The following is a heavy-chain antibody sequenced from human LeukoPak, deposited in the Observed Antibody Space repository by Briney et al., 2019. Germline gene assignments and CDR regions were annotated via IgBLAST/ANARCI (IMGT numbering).Heavy chain of an antibody. CDR1: GFTFSRYW. D-gene: IGHD3-22*01. CDR3: ARKLCYYDTSPAGWLDP. CDR2: IKQDGSDE. V-gene: IGHV3-7*01. J-gene: IGHJ5*02. Sequence: GGSLRLSCAASGFTFSRYWMSWVRQAPGKGLEWVATIKQDGSDEYYVDSVKGRFTISRDNAKNSLYLQIDGLRAEDTAVYHCARKLCYYDTSPAGWLDPWGQGTLVTVSS.